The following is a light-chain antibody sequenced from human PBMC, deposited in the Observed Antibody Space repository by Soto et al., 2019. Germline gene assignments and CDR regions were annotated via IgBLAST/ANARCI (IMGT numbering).Light chain of an antibody. V-gene: IGKV1-5*03. CDR2: KAS. Sequence: DIQMTQAPSTLSGSVGDRFTITCRASQTISSWLAWYQQKPGKAPKLLIYKASTLKSGVPSRFSGSGSGTEFTLTISRLQPDDFAAYYCQQYNSYSEAFGQGTKVDI. CDR3: QQYNSYSEA. J-gene: IGKJ1*01. CDR1: QTISSW.